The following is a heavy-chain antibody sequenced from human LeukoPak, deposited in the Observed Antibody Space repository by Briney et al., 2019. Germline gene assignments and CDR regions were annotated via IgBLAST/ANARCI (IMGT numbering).Heavy chain of an antibody. V-gene: IGHV1-8*01. CDR1: GYTFTSYD. CDR2: MDPNRGNT. D-gene: IGHD3-10*01. CDR3: ARKGPSGSGSYTLYYYYYYMDV. Sequence: ASVKVSCKASGYTFTSYDINWVRQATGQGLEWMGWMDPNRGNTGYAQKFQGRVTMTRNTSISTAYMELSSLRSEDTAVYYCARKGPSGSGSYTLYYYYYYMDVWGKGTTVTISS. J-gene: IGHJ6*03.